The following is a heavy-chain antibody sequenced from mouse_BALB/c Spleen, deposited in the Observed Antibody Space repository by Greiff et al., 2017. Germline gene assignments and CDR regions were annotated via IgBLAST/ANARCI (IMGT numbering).Heavy chain of an antibody. CDR2: INPSSGYT. D-gene: IGHD2-14*01. CDR1: GYTFTSYT. CDR3: ARRYDVGYYAMDY. J-gene: IGHJ4*01. Sequence: VQLVESGAELARPGASVKMSCKASGYTFTSYTMHWVKQRPGQGLEWIGYINPSSGYTNYNQKFKDKATLTADKSSSTAYMQLSSLTSEDSAVYYCARRYDVGYYAMDYWGQGTSVTVSS. V-gene: IGHV1-4*01.